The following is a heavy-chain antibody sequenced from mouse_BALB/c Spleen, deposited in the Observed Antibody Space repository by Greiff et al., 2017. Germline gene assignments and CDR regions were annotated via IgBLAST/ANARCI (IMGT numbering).Heavy chain of an antibody. J-gene: IGHJ4*01. CDR3: ARSMDS. CDR1: GYSFTGYN. Sequence: VQLQQSGPELEKPGASVKISCKASGYSFTGYNMNWVKQSNGKSLEWIGSIDPHNGGTSYNQKFRGKATLTVDKSSSTAYIQLKSLTSEDSAVYYCARSMDSWGQGTSVTVSS. V-gene: IGHV1-39*01. CDR2: IDPHNGGT.